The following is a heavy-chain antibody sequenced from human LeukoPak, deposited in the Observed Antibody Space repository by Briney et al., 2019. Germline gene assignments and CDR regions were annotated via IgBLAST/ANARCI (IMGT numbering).Heavy chain of an antibody. Sequence: ASVKVSCKGSGYTFTTYGISWVRQPPGQGLEWMGWISAYSGNTNYAQKVQGRVTMTTHTSTSKAYMELRSLRSDDAAVYYCARGDGSGWPNFDYWGQGTLVTVSS. CDR1: GYTFTTYG. CDR2: ISAYSGNT. D-gene: IGHD6-19*01. J-gene: IGHJ4*02. V-gene: IGHV1-18*01. CDR3: ARGDGSGWPNFDY.